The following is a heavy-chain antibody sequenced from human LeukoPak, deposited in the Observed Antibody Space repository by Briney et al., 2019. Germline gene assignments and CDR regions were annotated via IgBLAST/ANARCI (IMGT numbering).Heavy chain of an antibody. CDR1: GDXVSSNSAA. CDR2: TYYRSKWYN. CDR3: ARGIAVAGTGWYFDL. J-gene: IGHJ2*01. Sequence: SQTLSLTCAISGDXVSSNSAAWNWIRQSPSRGLEWLARTYYRSKWYNDYAVSVKSRIIIIPDTSKNQFSLQLNSVTPEDTAVYFCARGIAVAGTGWYFDLWGRGTLVTVSS. V-gene: IGHV6-1*01. D-gene: IGHD6-19*01.